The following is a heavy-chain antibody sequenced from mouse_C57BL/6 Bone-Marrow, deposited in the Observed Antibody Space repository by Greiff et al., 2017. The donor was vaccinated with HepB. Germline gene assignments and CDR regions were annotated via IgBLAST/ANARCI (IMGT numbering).Heavy chain of an antibody. D-gene: IGHD3-2*02. J-gene: IGHJ3*01. Sequence: VQLQQPGAELVRPGASVKLSCTASGFNIKDDYMHWVKQRPEQGLEWIGWIDPENGDTEYASKFQGKATITADTSSNTAYLQLSSLTSEDTAVYYCTTQTAQVPGFAYWGQGTLVTVSA. CDR2: IDPENGDT. CDR3: TTQTAQVPGFAY. CDR1: GFNIKDDY. V-gene: IGHV14-4*01.